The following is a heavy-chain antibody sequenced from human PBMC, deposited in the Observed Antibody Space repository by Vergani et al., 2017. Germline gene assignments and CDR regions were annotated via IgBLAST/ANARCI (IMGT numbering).Heavy chain of an antibody. CDR1: GFSFNSYW. Sequence: DVHLAESGGGFFQPGGSLRLSCSASGFSFNSYWMHWVRQVPGKGLLWVSRIKSDWSITAYADSVKGRFTISRDNAQNTLYLQMNSLRVEDTGVYYCARARGIETFYMSNWLDPWGRETLFTVSS. D-gene: IGHD2/OR15-2a*01. V-gene: IGHV3-74*03. CDR2: IKSDWSIT. J-gene: IGHJ5*02. CDR3: ARARGIETFYMSNWLDP.